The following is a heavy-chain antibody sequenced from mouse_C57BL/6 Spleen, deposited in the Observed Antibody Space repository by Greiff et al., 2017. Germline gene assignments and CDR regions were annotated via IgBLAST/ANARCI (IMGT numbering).Heavy chain of an antibody. CDR2: INYDGSST. CDR3: ARERNYYGSIYARDY. Sequence: EVQVVESEGGLVQPGSSMKLSCTASGFTFSDYYMAWVRQVPEKGLEWVANINYDGSSTYYLDSLKSRFIISRDNAKNILYLQMSSLKSEDTATXYCARERNYYGSIYARDYWGQGTSVTVSS. CDR1: GFTFSDYY. D-gene: IGHD1-1*01. J-gene: IGHJ4*01. V-gene: IGHV5-16*01.